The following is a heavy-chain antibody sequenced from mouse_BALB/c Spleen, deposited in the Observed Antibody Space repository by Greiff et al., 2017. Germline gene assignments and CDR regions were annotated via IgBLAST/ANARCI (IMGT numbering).Heavy chain of an antibody. J-gene: IGHJ3*01. CDR3: TRKDYGSAWFAY. V-gene: IGHV6-6*02. CDR1: GFTFSNYW. Sequence: EVQGVESGGGLVQPGGSMKLSCVASGFTFSNYWMNWVRQSPEKGLEWVAEIRLKSNNYATHYAESVKGRFTISRDDSKSSVYLQMNNLRAEDTGIYYCTRKDYGSAWFAYWGQGTLVTVSA. D-gene: IGHD1-1*01. CDR2: IRLKSNNYAT.